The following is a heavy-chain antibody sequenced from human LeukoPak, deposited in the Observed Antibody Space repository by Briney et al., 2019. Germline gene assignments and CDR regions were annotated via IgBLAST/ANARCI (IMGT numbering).Heavy chain of an antibody. V-gene: IGHV3-11*01. D-gene: IGHD3-22*01. CDR1: GFTFSDYY. CDR2: ISSSGSTI. J-gene: IGHJ4*02. Sequence: GGSLRLSCAASGFTFSDYYMSWIRQAPGKGLEWVSYISSSGSTIYYADSVKGRFTISRDNANNSLYLQMNSLRAEDTAVYYCARDILYYYDSSGYYDYWGQGTLVTVSS. CDR3: ARDILYYYDSSGYYDY.